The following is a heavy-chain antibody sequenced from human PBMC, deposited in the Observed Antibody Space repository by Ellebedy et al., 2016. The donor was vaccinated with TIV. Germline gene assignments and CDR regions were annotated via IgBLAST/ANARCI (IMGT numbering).Heavy chain of an antibody. V-gene: IGHV3-64D*09. CDR3: VKANPAYSDYSFDY. D-gene: IGHD4-11*01. Sequence: PGGSLRLSCSASGFTFSRHTMHSVRQAPGKGLEYVSAVSTDGGSTYYSDSVKGRFTVSRDNSRDTLYLQMSSLRADDTAVYYCVKANPAYSDYSFDYWGQGTLVTVSS. J-gene: IGHJ4*02. CDR1: GFTFSRHT. CDR2: VSTDGGST.